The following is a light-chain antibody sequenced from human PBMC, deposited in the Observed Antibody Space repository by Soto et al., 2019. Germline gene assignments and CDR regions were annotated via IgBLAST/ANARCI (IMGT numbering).Light chain of an antibody. Sequence: DLQMTQSPSSVSASVGDRVTITCRASQDISSWLAWYQQKPGKAPELLIYTASSLQSGVPSRFSGSGSGTDFTLTISSLQPEDSATYYCQQASSFPPTFGQGTKVEIK. CDR1: QDISSW. CDR2: TAS. J-gene: IGKJ1*01. CDR3: QQASSFPPT. V-gene: IGKV1-12*01.